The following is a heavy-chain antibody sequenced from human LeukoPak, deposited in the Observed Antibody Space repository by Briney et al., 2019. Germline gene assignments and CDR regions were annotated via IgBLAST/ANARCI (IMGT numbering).Heavy chain of an antibody. CDR1: GFTLSSYE. CDR2: ISSSSSYI. Sequence: GGSLRLSCAASGFTLSSYEMNWVRQAPGKGLEWVSYISSSSSYIYYADSVKGRFTISRDNAKNSLYLQMNSLRAEDTAVYYCASHGAGGCDYWGQGTLVTVSS. V-gene: IGHV3-21*05. D-gene: IGHD4-23*01. CDR3: ASHGAGGCDY. J-gene: IGHJ4*02.